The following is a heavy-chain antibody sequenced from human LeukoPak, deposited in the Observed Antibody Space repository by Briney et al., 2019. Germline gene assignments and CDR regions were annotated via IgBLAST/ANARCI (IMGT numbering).Heavy chain of an antibody. CDR1: GGSFSGYY. CDR2: INHCGST. V-gene: IGHV4-34*01. CDR3: ARRISITMVRGALGAFDI. D-gene: IGHD3-10*01. J-gene: IGHJ3*02. Sequence: PSETLSLTCAVYGGSFSGYYWSWIRQPPGKGLEWIGEINHCGSTNYNPSLKSRVTISVDTSKNQFSLKLSSVTAADTAVYYCARRISITMVRGALGAFDIWGQGTMVTVSS.